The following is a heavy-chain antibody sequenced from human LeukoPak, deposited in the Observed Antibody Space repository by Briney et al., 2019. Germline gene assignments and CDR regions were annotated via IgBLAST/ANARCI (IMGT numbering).Heavy chain of an antibody. J-gene: IGHJ5*02. CDR2: IYYSGST. Sequence: SETLSLTCTVSGGSISSSSYYWGWIRQPPGKGLEWIGSIYYSGSTYYNPSLKSRVTISVDTSKNQFSLKLSSVTAADTAVYYCARESQRTNWFDPWGQGTLVTVSS. CDR3: ARESQRTNWFDP. V-gene: IGHV4-39*01. CDR1: GGSISSSSYY.